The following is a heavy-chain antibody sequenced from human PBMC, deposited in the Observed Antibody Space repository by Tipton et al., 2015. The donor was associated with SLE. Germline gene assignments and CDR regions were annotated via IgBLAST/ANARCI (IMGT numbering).Heavy chain of an antibody. J-gene: IGHJ4*02. V-gene: IGHV4-39*07. CDR3: ARRPKGQNLVLFDQ. Sequence: GLVKPSETLSLTCTVSSGSISNSNYYWAWIRQPPGQGLEWIGSIYYGGMTYYNPSLKSRVNISVDRSKNQFSVRLRSVTAADTAMYYCARRPKGQNLVLFDQWGQGTLVTVS. CDR2: IYYGGMT. CDR1: SGSISNSNYY. D-gene: IGHD6-13*01.